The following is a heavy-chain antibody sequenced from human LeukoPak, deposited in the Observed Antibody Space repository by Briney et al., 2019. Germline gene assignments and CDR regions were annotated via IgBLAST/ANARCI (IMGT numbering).Heavy chain of an antibody. D-gene: IGHD4-23*01. J-gene: IGHJ3*02. CDR3: ARTTVDGAFDI. CDR1: GFSFSICW. Sequence: GGSLGLSCAASGFSFSICWMSWVRQAPGKGLEWVANIKQDGGEKYYVGSVKGRFTISRDNAKNSLYLQMNSLRAEDTAVYYCARTTVDGAFDIWGRGTMVTVSS. V-gene: IGHV3-7*01. CDR2: IKQDGGEK.